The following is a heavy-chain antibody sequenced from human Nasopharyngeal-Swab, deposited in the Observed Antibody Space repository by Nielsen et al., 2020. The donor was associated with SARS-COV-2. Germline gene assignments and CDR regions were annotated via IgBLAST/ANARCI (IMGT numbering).Heavy chain of an antibody. D-gene: IGHD2/OR15-2a*01. CDR2: INHSGST. J-gene: IGHJ5*02. V-gene: IGHV4-34*01. Sequence: WLRQPPGKGLEWIGEINHSGSTNYNPSLKSRVTISVYTSKNQFSLKLSSVTAADTAVYYCARGKRSNYFRGSPPNWFDPWGQGTLVTVSS. CDR3: ARGKRSNYFRGSPPNWFDP.